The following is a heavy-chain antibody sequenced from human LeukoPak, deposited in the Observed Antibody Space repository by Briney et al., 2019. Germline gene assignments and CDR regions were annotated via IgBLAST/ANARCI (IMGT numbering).Heavy chain of an antibody. CDR2: IYTSGST. Sequence: PETLSLTCTVSGGSISSYYWSWIRQPAGKGLEWIGRIYTSGSTNYNPSLKSRVTMSVDTSKNQFSLKLSSVTAADTAVYYCARDLPAVAGTVRGENYMDVWGKGTTVTVSS. V-gene: IGHV4-4*07. CDR1: GGSISSYY. CDR3: ARDLPAVAGTVRGENYMDV. D-gene: IGHD6-19*01. J-gene: IGHJ6*03.